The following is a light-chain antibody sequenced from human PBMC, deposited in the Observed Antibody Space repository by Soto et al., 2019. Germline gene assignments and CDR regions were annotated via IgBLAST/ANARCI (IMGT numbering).Light chain of an antibody. J-gene: IGKJ3*01. CDR1: KSVSVNS. Sequence: EIVLTQSPGTLSLSPGERATLSCRASKSVSVNSLAWYQQKGGQAPRLLISAASTRATGVPDRFSGTGSGTDFALTISRLETDDSAVYYCQQYGGSPFTFGPGTKVDIK. CDR2: AAS. V-gene: IGKV3-20*01. CDR3: QQYGGSPFT.